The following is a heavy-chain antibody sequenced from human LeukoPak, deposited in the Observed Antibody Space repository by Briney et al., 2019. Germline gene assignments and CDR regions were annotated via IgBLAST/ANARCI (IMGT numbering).Heavy chain of an antibody. CDR2: INTGSGNT. Sequence: ASVKVSCKASGYTFTGYALHWVRQVPGQGLEWMGWINTGSGNTKYSQRFQDRVTITMDTSASTVYMEMNDLGSEDTAVYHCARGYSGCFHYWGQGALVTVSS. J-gene: IGHJ4*02. CDR1: GYTFTGYA. V-gene: IGHV1-3*04. CDR3: ARGYSGCFHY. D-gene: IGHD1-26*01.